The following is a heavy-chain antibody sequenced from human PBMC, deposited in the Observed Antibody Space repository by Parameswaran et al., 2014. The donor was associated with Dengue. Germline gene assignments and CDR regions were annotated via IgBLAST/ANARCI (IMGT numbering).Heavy chain of an antibody. CDR3: AKPQVGVGAFDI. V-gene: IGHV3-23*01. D-gene: IGHD1-26*01. J-gene: IGHJ3*02. Sequence: VRQAPGKGLEWVSVISGSGGYTYYADSVKGRFTISRDNSKNTLFLQMNSLRAEDTAVYYCAKPQVGVGAFDIWGQGTMVTVSS. CDR2: ISGSGGYT.